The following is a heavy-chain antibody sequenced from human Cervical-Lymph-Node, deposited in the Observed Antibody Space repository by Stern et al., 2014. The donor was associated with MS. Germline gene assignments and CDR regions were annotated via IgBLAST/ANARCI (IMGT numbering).Heavy chain of an antibody. V-gene: IGHV5-51*01. J-gene: IGHJ6*02. CDR2: LVPGDSDT. CDR1: GYRITTFW. CDR3: ATVRGAAGYYYQGLDV. Sequence: QHVESGAEVKKPAESLKIYCKRSGYRITTFWIVLVRQEHRRGLKGMGLLVPGDSDTRYSPSFQGQVTISADKSTSTAYLQWSSLRASDTAMYYCATVRGAAGYYYQGLDVWGQGTTVTVSS. D-gene: IGHD6-13*01.